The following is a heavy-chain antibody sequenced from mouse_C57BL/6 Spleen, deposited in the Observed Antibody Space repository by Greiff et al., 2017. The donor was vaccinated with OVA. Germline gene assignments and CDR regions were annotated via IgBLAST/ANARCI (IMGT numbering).Heavy chain of an antibody. CDR1: GFTFTDYY. Sequence: EVMLVESGGGLVQPGGSLSLSCAASGFTFTDYYMSWVRQPPGKALEWLGFIRNKANGYTTEYSASVKGRFTISRDNSQSILYLQMNALRAEDSATYYCARYQLSYFDYWGQGTTLTVSS. V-gene: IGHV7-3*01. CDR3: ARYQLSYFDY. D-gene: IGHD4-1*02. CDR2: IRNKANGYTT. J-gene: IGHJ2*01.